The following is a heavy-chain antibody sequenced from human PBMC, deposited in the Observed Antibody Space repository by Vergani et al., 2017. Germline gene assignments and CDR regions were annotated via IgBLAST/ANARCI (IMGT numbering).Heavy chain of an antibody. CDR2: LYVVGTS. CDR3: SYGMDV. CDR1: GFSVSDNY. J-gene: IGHJ6*02. Sequence: VQLVESGGGLVKPGGSLRLSCAASGFSVSDNYMSWVRQAPGKGLEWVSILYVVGTSDYADSVKGRFTVSRDISKNTLHLQLNSLRVEDTAVYFCSYGMDVWGQGTTVTVSS. V-gene: IGHV3-66*01.